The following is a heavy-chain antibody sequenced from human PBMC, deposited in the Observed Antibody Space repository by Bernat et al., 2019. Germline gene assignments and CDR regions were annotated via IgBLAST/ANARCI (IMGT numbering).Heavy chain of an antibody. V-gene: IGHV1-18*01. D-gene: IGHD3-16*01. J-gene: IGHJ4*02. CDR2: ISAYNGNT. Sequence: QVQLVQSGAEVKKPGASVKVSCKASGYTFTSYGISWVRQAPGQGLEWMGWISAYNGNTNYAQKLQGRVTMTTDTSTSTAYMELRRLRSDDTAVYYCAVKRGLIYDYISGSHLGYWGQGTLVTFSS. CDR1: GYTFTSYG. CDR3: AVKRGLIYDYISGSHLGY.